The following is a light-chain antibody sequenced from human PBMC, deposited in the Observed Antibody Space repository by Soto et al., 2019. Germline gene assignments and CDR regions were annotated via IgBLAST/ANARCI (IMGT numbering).Light chain of an antibody. V-gene: IGKV1-27*01. CDR3: QRYNSVPRT. J-gene: IGKJ1*01. CDR2: AAS. CDR1: QGISDY. Sequence: DIQMTQSPSSLSASIGDRVTITCRASQGISDYLAWYQQRPGKVPKLLIYAASTLQSGVPSRFSGSGSGTDFTLTISSLQPEDVATYYCQRYNSVPRTFGQGTKVEIK.